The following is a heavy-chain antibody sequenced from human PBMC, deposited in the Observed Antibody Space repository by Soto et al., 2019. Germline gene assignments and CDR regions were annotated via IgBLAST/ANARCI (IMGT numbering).Heavy chain of an antibody. CDR3: ARTPGYSSGWPWFDY. CDR2: ISAYNGNT. CDR1: GYIFTSYS. V-gene: IGHV1-18*01. Sequence: ASVKVSCKASGYIFTSYSIHWVRQAPGQGLEWMGWISAYNGNTNYAQKLQGRVALTTDTSTNTAYMQLRSLRSDDTAVYYCARTPGYSSGWPWFDYWGQGTLVTVSS. J-gene: IGHJ4*02. D-gene: IGHD6-19*01.